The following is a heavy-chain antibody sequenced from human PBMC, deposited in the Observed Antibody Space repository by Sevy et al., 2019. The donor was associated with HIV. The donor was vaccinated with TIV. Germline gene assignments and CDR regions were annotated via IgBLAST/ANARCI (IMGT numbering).Heavy chain of an antibody. CDR3: ATAPGYYHSAPFDY. V-gene: IGHV3-15*01. Sequence: GGSLRLSCAVSGFTFSNAWMNWVRQAPGTGLQWVGLIKSKIDGETTDYVAPVKGRFTISRDDSTNTLYLQMNSLKTEDTGVYYCATAPGYYHSAPFDYRGPGTLVTVSS. CDR1: GFTFSNAW. D-gene: IGHD3-9*01. J-gene: IGHJ4*02. CDR2: IKSKIDGETT.